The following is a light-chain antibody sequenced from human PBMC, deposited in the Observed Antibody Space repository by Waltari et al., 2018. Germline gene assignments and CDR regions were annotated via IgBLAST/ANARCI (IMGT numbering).Light chain of an antibody. CDR2: KTS. CDR3: QQYESYST. J-gene: IGKJ3*01. V-gene: IGKV1-5*03. CDR1: QSIRSD. Sequence: IQMTQSPSTLSASVGDRVTITCRVSQSIRSDLAWYHQKPGKAPKLLIYKTSTLESGVPSRFSGSGSGTEFTLTISSLQPNDFATYYCQQYESYSTFGPGTKVDIK.